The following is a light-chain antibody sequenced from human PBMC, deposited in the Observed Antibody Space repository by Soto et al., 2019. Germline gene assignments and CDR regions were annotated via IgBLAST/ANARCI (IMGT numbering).Light chain of an antibody. CDR2: AAS. J-gene: IGKJ4*01. Sequence: EIVLTQSPGTLSLSPGERATLSCRASQSVSSSYLAWYQQKPGQAPRLFIYAASIRATGIPDRFSGSGSGTDFSLSISSLQPEDFATYYCQQTYVAPVTFGGGTKVEI. CDR1: QSVSSSY. V-gene: IGKV3-20*01. CDR3: QQTYVAPVT.